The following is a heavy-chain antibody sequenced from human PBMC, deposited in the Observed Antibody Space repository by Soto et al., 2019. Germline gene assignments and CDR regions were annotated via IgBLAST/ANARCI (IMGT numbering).Heavy chain of an antibody. Sequence: VASVKVSCKVSGYTLTELSMHWVRQAPGKGLEWMGGFDPEDGETIYAQKFQGRVTMTEDTSTDTAYMELSSLRSEDTAVYYCATTNCSGGSCYSVWFDPWGQGTLVTVSS. CDR2: FDPEDGET. J-gene: IGHJ5*02. CDR1: GYTLTELS. D-gene: IGHD2-15*01. CDR3: ATTNCSGGSCYSVWFDP. V-gene: IGHV1-24*01.